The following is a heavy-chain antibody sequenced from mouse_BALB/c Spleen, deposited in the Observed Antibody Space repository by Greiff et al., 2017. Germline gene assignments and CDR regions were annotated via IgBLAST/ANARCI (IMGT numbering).Heavy chain of an antibody. CDR2: INPSNGRT. D-gene: IGHD4-1*01. CDR1: GYTFTSYW. J-gene: IGHJ3*01. V-gene: IGHV1S81*02. Sequence: QVQLKQPGAELVKPGASVKLSCKASGYTFTSYWMHWVKQRPGQGLEWIGEINPSNGRTNYNEKFKSKATLTVDKSSSTAYMQLSSLTSEDSAVYYCARTTGTWFAYWGQGTLVTVSA. CDR3: ARTTGTWFAY.